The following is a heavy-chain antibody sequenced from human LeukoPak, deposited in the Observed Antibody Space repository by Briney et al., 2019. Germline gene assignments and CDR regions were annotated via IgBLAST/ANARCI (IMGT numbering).Heavy chain of an antibody. D-gene: IGHD6-13*01. CDR2: IYYSGST. Sequence: SETLSLTCTVSGGSISSFYWGWIRQPPGKGLEWIGYIYYSGSTNYNPSLKSRVTISVDTSKNQFSLRLNSVTAADTAVYYCARLSSGSSSWYDIDYWGQGTLVTVSS. CDR1: GGSISSFY. CDR3: ARLSSGSSSWYDIDY. V-gene: IGHV4-59*08. J-gene: IGHJ4*02.